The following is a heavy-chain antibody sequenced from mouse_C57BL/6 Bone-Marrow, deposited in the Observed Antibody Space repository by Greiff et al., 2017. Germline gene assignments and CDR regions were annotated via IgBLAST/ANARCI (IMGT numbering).Heavy chain of an antibody. CDR3: TTDSLAMDY. V-gene: IGHV14-4*01. CDR1: GFNIKDAY. D-gene: IGHD6-2*01. J-gene: IGHJ4*01. Sequence: VQLKQSGAELVRPGASVKLSCTASGFNIKDAYMHWVKQRPEQGLEWIGWIDPENGDTEYASKFQGKATITADTSSNTAYLQLSSLTSEDTAVYYCTTDSLAMDYWGQGTSVTVSS. CDR2: IDPENGDT.